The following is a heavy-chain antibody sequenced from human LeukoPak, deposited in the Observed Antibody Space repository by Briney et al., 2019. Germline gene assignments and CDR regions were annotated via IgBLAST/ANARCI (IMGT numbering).Heavy chain of an antibody. CDR3: ARQLGATYYFDY. CDR2: INHSGST. D-gene: IGHD1-26*01. V-gene: IGHV4-34*01. CDR1: GGSFSGYY. Sequence: KPSKTLSLTCAVYGGSFSGYYWSWIRQPPGKGLEWIGEINHSGSTNYNPSLKSRVTISVDTSKNQFSLKLSSVTAADTAVYYCARQLGATYYFDYWGQGTLVTVSS. J-gene: IGHJ4*02.